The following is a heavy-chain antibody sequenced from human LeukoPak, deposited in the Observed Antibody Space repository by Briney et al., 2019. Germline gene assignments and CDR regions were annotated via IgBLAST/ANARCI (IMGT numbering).Heavy chain of an antibody. D-gene: IGHD1-1*01. CDR1: GFPFIEYS. Sequence: GGSLKLSCSTSGFPFIEYSMNLVRQVPGKGLEWIAYIGIDSGNTKYADSVRGRFTIPADKTKNSLYLQMNSLRVDDTAVYYCARDHNYAFDNWGQGTLVSVAS. J-gene: IGHJ4*02. CDR2: IGIDSGNT. CDR3: ARDHNYAFDN. V-gene: IGHV3-48*01.